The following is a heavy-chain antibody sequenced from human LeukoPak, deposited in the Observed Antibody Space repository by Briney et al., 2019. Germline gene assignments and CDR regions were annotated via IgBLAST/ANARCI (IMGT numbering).Heavy chain of an antibody. CDR1: GFTFDDYA. J-gene: IGHJ4*02. V-gene: IGHV3-9*01. CDR3: AKDSLLRGYSYGSSDY. D-gene: IGHD5-18*01. Sequence: GGSLRLSCAASGFTFDDYAMHWVRQAPGKGLEWVPGISWNSGSIGYADSVKGRFTISRDNAKNSLYLQMNSLRAEDTALYYCAKDSLLRGYSYGSSDYWGQGTLVTVSS. CDR2: ISWNSGSI.